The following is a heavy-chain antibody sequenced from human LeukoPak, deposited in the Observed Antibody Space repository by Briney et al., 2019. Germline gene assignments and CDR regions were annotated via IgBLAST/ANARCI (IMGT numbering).Heavy chain of an antibody. CDR2: INHSGST. D-gene: IGHD6-13*01. Sequence: SETLSLTCAVYGGSFSGYYWSWIRQPPGKGLEWIGEINHSGSTNYNPSLKSRVTISVDTSKNQFPLKLSSVTAADTAVYYCARAASREYSSSWYGDYYYYYGMDVWGQGTTVTVSS. CDR1: GGSFSGYY. V-gene: IGHV4-34*01. J-gene: IGHJ6*02. CDR3: ARAASREYSSSWYGDYYYYYGMDV.